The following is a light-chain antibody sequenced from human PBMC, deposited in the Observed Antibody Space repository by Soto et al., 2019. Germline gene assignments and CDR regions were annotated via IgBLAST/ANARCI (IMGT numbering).Light chain of an antibody. J-gene: IGLJ1*01. CDR3: SSYTSSTNYV. V-gene: IGLV2-14*01. CDR1: SIDIAPYNY. Sequence: QSVLTQPASVSGSPGQSLTISCTGTSIDIAPYNYVSWYQQHPGKAPKLIIYEVSYRPSGISNRFSGSKSGNTASLTISGLQAQDEADYYCSSYTSSTNYVFATGTRSPS. CDR2: EVS.